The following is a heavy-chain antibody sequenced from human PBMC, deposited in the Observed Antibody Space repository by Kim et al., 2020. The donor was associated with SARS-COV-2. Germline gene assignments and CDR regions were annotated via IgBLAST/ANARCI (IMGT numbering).Heavy chain of an antibody. CDR3: ARVCRRSIAEIDY. V-gene: IGHV4-31*03. CDR1: GGSISSGGYY. Sequence: SETLSLTCTVSGGSISSGGYYWSWIRQHPGKGLEWIGYIYYSGSTYYNPSLKSRVTISVDTSKNQFSLKLSSVTAADTAVYYCARVCRRSIAEIDYWGQGTLVTVSS. J-gene: IGHJ4*02. CDR2: IYYSGST. D-gene: IGHD6-6*01.